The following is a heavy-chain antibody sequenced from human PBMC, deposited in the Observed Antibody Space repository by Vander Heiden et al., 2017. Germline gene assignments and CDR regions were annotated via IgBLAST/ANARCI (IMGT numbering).Heavy chain of an antibody. Sequence: QVQLQQSGPGLVNPSQTLSLTCAISGDSVSSNRAAWHWIRQSPSRGLEWLGRTYYRSKWYNDYAVSVKSRITINPDTSKIQFSLQLKSVTPEDTAVYYCARDIGKTEYYFDYWGQGTLVAVSS. CDR2: TYYRSKWYN. D-gene: IGHD3-16*02. V-gene: IGHV6-1*01. CDR1: GDSVSSNRAA. J-gene: IGHJ4*02. CDR3: ARDIGKTEYYFDY.